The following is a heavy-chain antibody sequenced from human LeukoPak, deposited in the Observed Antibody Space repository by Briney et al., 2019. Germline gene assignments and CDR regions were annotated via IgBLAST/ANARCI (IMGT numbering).Heavy chain of an antibody. CDR2: ISSSSSYI. V-gene: IGHV3-21*01. J-gene: IGHJ4*02. D-gene: IGHD3-22*01. CDR3: AREEGYYDSSGREFDY. Sequence: GGSLRLSXAASGFTFSSYSMNWVRQAPGKGLEWVSSISSSSSYIYYADSVKGRFTISRDNAKNSLYLQMNSLRAEDTAVYYCAREEGYYDSSGREFDYWGQGTLVTVSS. CDR1: GFTFSSYS.